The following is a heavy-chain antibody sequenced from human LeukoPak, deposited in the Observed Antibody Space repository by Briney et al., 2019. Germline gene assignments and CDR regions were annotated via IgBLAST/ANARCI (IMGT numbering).Heavy chain of an antibody. V-gene: IGHV3-21*01. Sequence: GGSLRLSCATSGFTFSNYGMSWVRQAPGKGLEWVSSISGGSSYIYYADSVEDRFTISRDNAENSLYLHMNSLRVEDTAVYYCARGRGYSTSSTDMDVWGRGTTVTVSS. CDR1: GFTFSNYG. J-gene: IGHJ6*02. CDR3: ARGRGYSTSSTDMDV. D-gene: IGHD6-6*01. CDR2: ISGGSSYI.